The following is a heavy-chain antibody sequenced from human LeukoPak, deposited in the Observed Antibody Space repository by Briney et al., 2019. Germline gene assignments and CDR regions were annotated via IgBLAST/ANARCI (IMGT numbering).Heavy chain of an antibody. J-gene: IGHJ6*02. V-gene: IGHV3-48*03. D-gene: IGHD2-21*02. CDR1: GFTFSSYE. CDR3: ASSNSGTYCGGDCYLPCYGMDV. CDR2: ISSSGSTI. Sequence: GGSLRLSCAASGFTFSSYEMNWVRQAPGKGLEWVSYISSSGSTIYYTDSVKGRFTISRDNAKNSLYLQMNSLRAEDTAVYYCASSNSGTYCGGDCYLPCYGMDVWGQGTTVTVSS.